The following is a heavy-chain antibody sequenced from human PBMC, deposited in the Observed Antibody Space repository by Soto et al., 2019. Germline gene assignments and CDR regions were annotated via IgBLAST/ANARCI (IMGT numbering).Heavy chain of an antibody. Sequence: GESLKISCKGSGYSFTSYWISWVRQMPGKGLEWMGRIDPSDSYTNYSPSFQGHVTISADKSISTAYLQWSSLKASDTAMYYCARHRSYYVSAPFYFDSGARGPLVTVP. CDR1: GYSFTSYW. V-gene: IGHV5-10-1*01. J-gene: IGHJ4*02. D-gene: IGHD3-10*01. CDR3: ARHRSYYVSAPFYFDS. CDR2: IDPSDSYT.